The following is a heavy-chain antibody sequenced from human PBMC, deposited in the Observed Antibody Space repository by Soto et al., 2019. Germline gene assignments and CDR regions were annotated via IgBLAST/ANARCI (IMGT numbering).Heavy chain of an antibody. J-gene: IGHJ6*02. CDR1: GFTFSHFG. CDR3: AKDRGYQLPWGMDV. V-gene: IGHV3-30*18. CDR2: VSYDGTNK. D-gene: IGHD2-2*01. Sequence: PGGSLRLSCAASGFTFSHFGMHWVRQAPGKGLEWMTSVSYDGTNKYYADSVKGRFTISRDYSANTLYLQMNSLTAGDTAVYYCAKDRGYQLPWGMDVWGQGTAVTVSS.